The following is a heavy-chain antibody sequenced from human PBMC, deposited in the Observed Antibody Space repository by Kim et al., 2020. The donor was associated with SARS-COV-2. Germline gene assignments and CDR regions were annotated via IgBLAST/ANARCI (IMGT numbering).Heavy chain of an antibody. CDR1: GFIFRTNG. Sequence: GGSLRLSCAGSGFIFRTNGIHWVRQAPGKGLEWVAVIWNDGSKQYFGDSVKGRFTISRDNSKNTVSLQMNSLRGDDTAVYYCARDVWDGESSRLDYWGQG. CDR2: IWNDGSKQ. V-gene: IGHV3-33*01. D-gene: IGHD3-16*01. J-gene: IGHJ4*02. CDR3: ARDVWDGESSRLDY.